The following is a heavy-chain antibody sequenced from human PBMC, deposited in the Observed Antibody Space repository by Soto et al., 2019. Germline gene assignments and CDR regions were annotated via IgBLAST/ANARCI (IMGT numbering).Heavy chain of an antibody. CDR2: IIPIFGTA. CDR1: GGTFSSYA. CDR3: ASSPGRSWYSFDY. J-gene: IGHJ4*02. V-gene: IGHV1-69*13. D-gene: IGHD6-13*01. Sequence: SPVKLYCKASGGTFSSYAVSWVRQAPGQGLEWMGGIIPIFGTANYAQKFQGRVTITADESTSTAYMELSSLRSEDTAVYYCASSPGRSWYSFDYWGQGTLVTVSS.